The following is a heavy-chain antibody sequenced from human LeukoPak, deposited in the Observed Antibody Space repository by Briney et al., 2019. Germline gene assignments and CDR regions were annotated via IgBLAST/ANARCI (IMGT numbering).Heavy chain of an antibody. D-gene: IGHD5-24*01. Sequence: GSSVKVSCKASGGTFSSYAISWVRQAPGQGLEWMGGIIPIFGTANYAQKFQGRVTITADESTSTAYMELSSLRSEDTAAYYCARGYGYNMRRYFDLWGRGTLVTVSS. J-gene: IGHJ2*01. CDR2: IIPIFGTA. CDR3: ARGYGYNMRRYFDL. CDR1: GGTFSSYA. V-gene: IGHV1-69*01.